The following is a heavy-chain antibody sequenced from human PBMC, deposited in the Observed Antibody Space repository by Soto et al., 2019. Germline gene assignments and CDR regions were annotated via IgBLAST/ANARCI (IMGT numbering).Heavy chain of an antibody. D-gene: IGHD5-12*01. CDR3: ARDLGSGYYPGDY. CDR1: GGTFNSYV. V-gene: IGHV1-69*12. Sequence: QVQLVQSGAEVKKPGSSVKVSCKASGGTFNSYVFNWVRQVPGQGLEWMGGIISIFGTPNYGQKFQGRVTIAADESTSTGFMELSSLTSEDAAIYYCARDLGSGYYPGDYWGQGTLVTVSS. J-gene: IGHJ4*02. CDR2: IISIFGTP.